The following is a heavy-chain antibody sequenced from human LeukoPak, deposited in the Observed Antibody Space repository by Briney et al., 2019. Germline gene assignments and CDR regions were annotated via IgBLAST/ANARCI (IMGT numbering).Heavy chain of an antibody. CDR1: GFTFSSYV. Sequence: PGGSLRLSCVASGFTFSSYVMTLVRQAPGKGLEWVSGISGSGGSTYYADSVKGRFTISRDNSKNTLYLQMNSLRAEDTAVYYCAKDLGYSGYDYQGNFDYWGQGTLVTVSS. D-gene: IGHD5-12*01. CDR2: ISGSGGST. CDR3: AKDLGYSGYDYQGNFDY. V-gene: IGHV3-23*01. J-gene: IGHJ4*02.